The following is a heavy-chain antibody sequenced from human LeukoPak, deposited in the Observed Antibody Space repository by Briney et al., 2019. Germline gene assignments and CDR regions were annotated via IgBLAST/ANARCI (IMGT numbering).Heavy chain of an antibody. J-gene: IGHJ3*02. CDR1: GFTFSSYG. D-gene: IGHD3-22*01. Sequence: GGSLRLSCAASGFTFSSYGMHWVRQAPGKGLEWVAVISYDGSNKYYADSVKGRFTISRDNSKNTLYLQMNSLRAEDTAVYYCAKEGAVYYDSSFGPAIWGQGTMVTVSS. CDR2: ISYDGSNK. CDR3: AKEGAVYYDSSFGPAI. V-gene: IGHV3-30*18.